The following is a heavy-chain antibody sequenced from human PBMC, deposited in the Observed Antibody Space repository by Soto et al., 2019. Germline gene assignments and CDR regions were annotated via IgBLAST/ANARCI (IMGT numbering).Heavy chain of an antibody. CDR1: GGSISSGDYY. CDR2: IYYSGST. V-gene: IGHV4-30-4*01. CDR3: ARAGSSLAVRPFDY. Sequence: SETLSLTCTVSGGSISSGDYYWSWIRQPPGKGLECVGYIYYSGSTYYNPSLKSRVTISLDTSKNQFSLKLSSVTAADTAVYYCARAGSSLAVRPFDYWGEGTLVTVSS. J-gene: IGHJ4*02. D-gene: IGHD6-6*01.